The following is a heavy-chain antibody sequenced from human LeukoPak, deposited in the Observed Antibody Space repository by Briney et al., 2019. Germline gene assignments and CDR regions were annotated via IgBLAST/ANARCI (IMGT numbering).Heavy chain of an antibody. D-gene: IGHD1-14*01. V-gene: IGHV3-7*01. CDR1: GFTFSGHW. CDR2: IKQGGSDK. Sequence: GGSLRLSCAAPGFTFSGHWMSWVPQAPGKGLEWVAKIKQGGSDKYYVDSVKSRFTISRDNANNLLYLQMNSLRGEDTAVYYCTRDRSRAEDDWGQGTLVTVSS. CDR3: TRDRSRAEDD. J-gene: IGHJ4*02.